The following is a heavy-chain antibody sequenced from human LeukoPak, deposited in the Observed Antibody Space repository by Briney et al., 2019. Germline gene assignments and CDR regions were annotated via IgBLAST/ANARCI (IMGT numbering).Heavy chain of an antibody. D-gene: IGHD2-15*01. CDR1: GFSFGSYA. V-gene: IGHV3-64*01. Sequence: GGSLTLSCAASGFSFGSYAMHWFRQAPGKGLESVSDISSKGDRTYYANSVKGRFTISRDNSKNTLYLQMGSLRTEDMAVYYCARRYCSGGTCYALDYWGQGTLVTVSS. CDR2: ISSKGDRT. J-gene: IGHJ4*02. CDR3: ARRYCSGGTCYALDY.